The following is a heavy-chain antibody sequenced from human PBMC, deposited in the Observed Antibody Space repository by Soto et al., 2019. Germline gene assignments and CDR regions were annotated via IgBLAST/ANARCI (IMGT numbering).Heavy chain of an antibody. CDR3: ARESAYYYDSSGYYPEMSLGY. D-gene: IGHD3-22*01. V-gene: IGHV3-33*01. Sequence: GGSLRLSCAASGFTFSSYGMHWVRQAPGKGLEWVAVIWYDGSNKYYADSVKGRFTISRDNSKNTLYLQMNSLRAEDTAVYYCARESAYYYDSSGYYPEMSLGYWGQGTLVTVSS. CDR1: GFTFSSYG. CDR2: IWYDGSNK. J-gene: IGHJ4*02.